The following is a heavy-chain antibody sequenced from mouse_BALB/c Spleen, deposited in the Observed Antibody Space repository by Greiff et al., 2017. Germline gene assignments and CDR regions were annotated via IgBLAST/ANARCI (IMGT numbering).Heavy chain of an antibody. J-gene: IGHJ3*01. CDR2: INPYNDGT. CDR3: ARGGITVVGPFAY. V-gene: IGHV1-14*01. Sequence: VQLQQSGPELVKPGASVKMSCKASGYTFTSYVMHWVKQKPGQGLEWIGYINPYNDGTKYNEKFKGKATLTSDKSSSTAYMELSSLTSEDSAVYYCARGGITVVGPFAYWGQGTLVTVSA. D-gene: IGHD1-1*01. CDR1: GYTFTSYV.